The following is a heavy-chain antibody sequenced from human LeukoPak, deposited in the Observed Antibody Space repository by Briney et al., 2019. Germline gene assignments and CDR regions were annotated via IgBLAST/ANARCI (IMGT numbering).Heavy chain of an antibody. CDR1: GGSFSGYY. CDR3: ARRLELRFLEWSPFDY. V-gene: IGHV4-34*01. Sequence: PSETLSLTCAVYGGSFSGYYWSWMRQPPGKGLEWIGEINHSGSTNYNPSLKSRVTISVDTSKNQFSLKLSSVTAADTAVYYCARRLELRFLEWSPFDYWGQGTLVTVSS. CDR2: INHSGST. D-gene: IGHD3-3*01. J-gene: IGHJ4*02.